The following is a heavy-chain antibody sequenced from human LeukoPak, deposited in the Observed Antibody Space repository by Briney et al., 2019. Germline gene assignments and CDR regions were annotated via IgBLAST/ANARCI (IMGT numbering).Heavy chain of an antibody. Sequence: GGSLRLSCAASGFTSSSSDMHWSPQPPGKGLNWVSAIVTAGDTYYPGSVKGRFTISRENAKNSLYLQMNSLRAGDTAVYYCARGYCTNGVCYTGYGMDVWGQGTTVTVSS. CDR1: GFTSSSSD. J-gene: IGHJ6*02. CDR2: IVTAGDT. V-gene: IGHV3-13*01. CDR3: ARGYCTNGVCYTGYGMDV. D-gene: IGHD2-8*01.